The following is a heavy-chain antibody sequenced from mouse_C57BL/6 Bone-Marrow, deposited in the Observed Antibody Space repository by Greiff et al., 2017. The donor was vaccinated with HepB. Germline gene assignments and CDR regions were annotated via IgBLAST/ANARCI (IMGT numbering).Heavy chain of an antibody. J-gene: IGHJ2*01. V-gene: IGHV1-64*01. CDR3: TRRGIYDYALYY. D-gene: IGHD2-4*01. CDR1: GYTFTSYW. CDR2: IHPNSGST. Sequence: VQLQQPGAELVKPGASVKLSCKASGYTFTSYWMHWVKQRPGQGLEWIGMIHPNSGSTNYNEKFNSTATLTVDKASSTAYMQLSSRTTEDSAVYYCTRRGIYDYALYYWGQGTTLTVSS.